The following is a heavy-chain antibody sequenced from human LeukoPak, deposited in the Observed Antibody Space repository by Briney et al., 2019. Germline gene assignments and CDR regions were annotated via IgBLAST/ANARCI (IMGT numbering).Heavy chain of an antibody. CDR2: VLYSGGT. CDR1: GGSITSYY. CDR3: ARHNDLDIPAAGTVRTGTPSPFDAFDI. V-gene: IGHV4-59*08. J-gene: IGHJ3*02. D-gene: IGHD6-13*01. Sequence: GTLSVTCTVSGGSITSYYWCWGPHPPREGLEWIGYVLYSGGTKYTPSPTNRDTISVDTSKTQWSLKLSSVTAADTAVYYCARHNDLDIPAAGTVRTGTPSPFDAFDIWGQGTMVTVSS.